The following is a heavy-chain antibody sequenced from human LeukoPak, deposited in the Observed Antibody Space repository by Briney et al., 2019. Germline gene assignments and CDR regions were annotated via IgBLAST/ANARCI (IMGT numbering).Heavy chain of an antibody. CDR1: GFTFSSYW. CDR3: ARMRGYSGYDYAPYYYYYYMDV. J-gene: IGHJ6*03. D-gene: IGHD5-12*01. CDR2: IKQDGSEK. Sequence: GGSLRLSCAASGFTFSSYWMSWVRQAPGKGLEWVANIKQDGSEKYYVDSVKGRFTISRDNAKNSLYLQMNSLRAEATAVYYCARMRGYSGYDYAPYYYYYYMDVWGKGTTVTVSS. V-gene: IGHV3-7*01.